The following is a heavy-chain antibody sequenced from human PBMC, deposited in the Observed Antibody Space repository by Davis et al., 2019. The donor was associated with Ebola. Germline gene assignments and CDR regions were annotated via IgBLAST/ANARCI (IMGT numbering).Heavy chain of an antibody. CDR2: ISSRSSTI. CDR3: ARDRTGGYVANPEDYNYYNGMDV. D-gene: IGHD4/OR15-4a*01. J-gene: IGHJ6*02. V-gene: IGHV3-48*02. Sequence: GESLKISCAASGFTFSSYSMNWVRQAPGKGLEWVSYISSRSSTIYYADSVKGRFTISRDNAKNSLYLQMNSLRDEDTDVYYCARDRTGGYVANPEDYNYYNGMDVWGQGTTVTVS. CDR1: GFTFSSYS.